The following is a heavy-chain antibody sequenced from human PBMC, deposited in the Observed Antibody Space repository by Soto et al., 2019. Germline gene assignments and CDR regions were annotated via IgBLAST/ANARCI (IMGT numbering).Heavy chain of an antibody. D-gene: IGHD4-17*01. CDR1: GFTFSSYS. CDR2: ISSSSSYT. J-gene: IGHJ4*02. V-gene: IGHV3-21*04. CDR3: ARVSPPEHDYGLVVYFDY. Sequence: GGSLRLSCAASGFTFSSYSMNWVRQAPGKGLEWVSSISSSSSYTYYADSVKGRFTISRDNAKNSLYLQMNSLRAEDTAVYYCARVSPPEHDYGLVVYFDYWGQGTLVTVSS.